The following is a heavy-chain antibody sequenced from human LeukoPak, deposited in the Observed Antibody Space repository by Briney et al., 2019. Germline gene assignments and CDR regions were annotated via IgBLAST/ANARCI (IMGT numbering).Heavy chain of an antibody. CDR1: GGSISSYY. Sequence: PSETLSLTCTVSGGSISSYYWSWIRQPPGEGLEWIGYIYYGGSTNYNPSLKSRVTISLDTSKNQFSLKLSSVTAADTAVYYCARRVVVVAANDKSDAFDMWGQGTVVTVSS. CDR3: ARRVVVVAANDKSDAFDM. V-gene: IGHV4-59*01. CDR2: IYYGGST. J-gene: IGHJ3*02. D-gene: IGHD2-15*01.